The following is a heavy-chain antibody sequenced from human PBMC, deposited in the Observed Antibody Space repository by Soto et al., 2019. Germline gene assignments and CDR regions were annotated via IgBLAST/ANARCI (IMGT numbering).Heavy chain of an antibody. V-gene: IGHV3-30-3*01. CDR1: GFTFSSYA. Sequence: QVQLVESGGGVVQPGRSLRLSCAASGFTFSSYAMHWVRQAPGKGLEWVAVISSDGSNKYYADSVKGRFTISRDNSKNTLYLQMNSLRAEDTAVYYCARDFMITFGGVIVIPEWTFDIWGQGTMVTVSS. D-gene: IGHD3-16*02. CDR2: ISSDGSNK. CDR3: ARDFMITFGGVIVIPEWTFDI. J-gene: IGHJ3*02.